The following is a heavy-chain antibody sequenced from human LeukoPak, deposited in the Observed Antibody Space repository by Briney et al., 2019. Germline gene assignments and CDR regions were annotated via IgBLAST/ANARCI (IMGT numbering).Heavy chain of an antibody. CDR3: AREFPFTMIVSLSYFDY. V-gene: IGHV1-69*04. Sequence: SVKVSCKASGGTFSSYAISWVRQAPGQGLEWMGRIIPILGIANYAQKFQGRVTITADKSTSTAYMELSSLRSEDTAVYYCAREFPFTMIVSLSYFDYWGQGTLVTVSS. CDR2: IIPILGIA. CDR1: GGTFSSYA. J-gene: IGHJ4*02. D-gene: IGHD3-22*01.